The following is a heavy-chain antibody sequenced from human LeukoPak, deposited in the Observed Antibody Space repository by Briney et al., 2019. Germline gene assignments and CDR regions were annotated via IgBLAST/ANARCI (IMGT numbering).Heavy chain of an antibody. CDR3: ARHGGRITIFGVVYDAFDI. CDR2: IYYSGST. CDR1: GGSISSSSYY. J-gene: IGHJ3*02. Sequence: SETLSLTCTVSGGSISSSSYYWGWIRQPPGKGLEWIGSIYYSGSTYYNPSLKSRVTISVDTSKNQFSLRLSSVTAADTAVYYCARHGGRITIFGVVYDAFDIWGQGTMVTVSS. D-gene: IGHD3-3*01. V-gene: IGHV4-39*01.